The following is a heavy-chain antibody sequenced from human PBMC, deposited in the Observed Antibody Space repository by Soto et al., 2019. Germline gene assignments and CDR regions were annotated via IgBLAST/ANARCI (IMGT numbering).Heavy chain of an antibody. D-gene: IGHD3-22*01. CDR2: IIPIFGTA. V-gene: IGHV1-69*13. CDR3: ARVLVITTEVNWFDP. CDR1: GGTFSSYA. J-gene: IGHJ5*02. Sequence: ASVKVSCKASGGTFSSYAISWVRQAPGQGLEWMGGIIPIFGTANYAQKFQGRVTITADESTSTAYMELSSLRSEDTAVYYCARVLVITTEVNWFDPWGQGTLVTVSS.